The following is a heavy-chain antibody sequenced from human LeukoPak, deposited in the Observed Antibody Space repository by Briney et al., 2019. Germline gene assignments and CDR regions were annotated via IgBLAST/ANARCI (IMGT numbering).Heavy chain of an antibody. CDR1: GFSFTYYA. D-gene: IGHD3-10*01. CDR2: INAGNGNT. Sequence: ASVKVSCKASGFSFTYYAIHWVRQAPGQRLEWMGWINAGNGNTAYSQKFQGRVTITRDTSASTAYMELSSLRSEDTAVYYCARAILNGSGSYSRTGAFDIWGQGTMVTVSS. V-gene: IGHV1-3*01. CDR3: ARAILNGSGSYSRTGAFDI. J-gene: IGHJ3*02.